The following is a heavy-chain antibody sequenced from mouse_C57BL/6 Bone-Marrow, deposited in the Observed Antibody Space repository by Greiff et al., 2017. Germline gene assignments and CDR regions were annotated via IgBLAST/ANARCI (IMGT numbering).Heavy chain of an antibody. CDR2: IHPNSGST. Sequence: VQRRQPGAELVKPGASVKLSCKASGYTFTSYWMHWVKQRPGQGLEWIGMIHPNSGSTNYNEKFKSKATLTVDKSSSTAYMQLRSLPSEDYAVYYCARFPLPGFVYWGKGTKLTVSA. D-gene: IGHD5-5*01. J-gene: IGHJ2*01. CDR3: ARFPLPGFVY. V-gene: IGHV1-64*01. CDR1: GYTFTSYW.